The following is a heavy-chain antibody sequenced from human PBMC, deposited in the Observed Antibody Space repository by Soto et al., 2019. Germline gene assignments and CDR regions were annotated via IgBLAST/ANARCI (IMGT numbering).Heavy chain of an antibody. Sequence: QVQLVESGGGVVQPGRSQRLSCAASGFTFSSYGMHWVRQAPGKGLEWVAVISYDGSNKYYADSVKGRFTISRDNSKNTLYLQMNSLRAEDTAVYYCAKDQCGGDCCPDYWGQGTLVTVSS. D-gene: IGHD2-21*02. V-gene: IGHV3-30*18. CDR2: ISYDGSNK. CDR3: AKDQCGGDCCPDY. J-gene: IGHJ4*02. CDR1: GFTFSSYG.